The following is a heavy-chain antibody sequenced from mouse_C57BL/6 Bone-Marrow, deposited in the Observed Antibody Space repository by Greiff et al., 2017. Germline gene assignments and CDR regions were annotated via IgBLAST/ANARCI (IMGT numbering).Heavy chain of an antibody. CDR3: ARGGPMDY. V-gene: IGHV1-84*01. CDR1: GYTFTDYY. J-gene: IGHJ4*01. CDR2: IYPASGIT. Sequence: QVQLKESGPELVKPGPSVKISCKASGYTFTDYYITWVKQTPGQGLEWIGWIYPASGITKYNEKFKGKATLTVATSSSPPYMQHSSLTPEGSAVYFCARGGPMDYWGQGTSVTVSS.